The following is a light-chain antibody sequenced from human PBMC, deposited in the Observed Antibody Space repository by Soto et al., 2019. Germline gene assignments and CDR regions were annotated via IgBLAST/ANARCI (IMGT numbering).Light chain of an antibody. CDR2: GAS. CDR1: QSISSSY. Sequence: EIVLAQSPGTLSLSPGERATLSCRASQSISSSYFAWYQQRPGQAPRLLIYGASSRATGIPDRFSGSGSGTDFTLTISRLESEDFAVYYCQQYGNSPSWTFGQGTKVEIK. CDR3: QQYGNSPSWT. V-gene: IGKV3-20*01. J-gene: IGKJ1*01.